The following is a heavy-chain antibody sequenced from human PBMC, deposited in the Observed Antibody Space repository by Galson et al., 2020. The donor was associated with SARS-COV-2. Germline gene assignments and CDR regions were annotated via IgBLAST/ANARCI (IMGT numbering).Heavy chain of an antibody. CDR3: LSYSSTRQNH. CDR1: GFIFSDYA. D-gene: IGHD2-2*01. CDR2: ISSNGETS. J-gene: IGHJ5*02. Sequence: ESLKISCSASGFIFSDYAMHWVRQAPGKGLEYVSAISSNGETSFYADSVKGRFTMYRDNSKNVFYLQMTALRLEDTASYFCLSYSSTRQNHWGQGTLVTVSS. V-gene: IGHV3-64D*06.